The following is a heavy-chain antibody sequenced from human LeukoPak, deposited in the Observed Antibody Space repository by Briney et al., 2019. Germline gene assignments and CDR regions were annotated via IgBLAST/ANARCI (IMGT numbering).Heavy chain of an antibody. V-gene: IGHV4-34*01. D-gene: IGHD3-10*01. CDR1: GGSFSDYY. CDR2: INQSGTT. CDR3: AGRATPGVF. J-gene: IGHJ4*02. Sequence: PSETLSLTCAVYGGSFSDYYWNWIRQPPGKGLEWIGEINQSGTTNYNPSLKSRLTISLDTSKNHLFLKLTSATAADTALYYCAGRATPGVFWGQGILVTVSA.